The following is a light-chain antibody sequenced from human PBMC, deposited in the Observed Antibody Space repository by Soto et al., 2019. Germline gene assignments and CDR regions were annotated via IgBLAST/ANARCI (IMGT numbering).Light chain of an antibody. J-gene: IGLJ1*01. CDR3: SSYTSSSPYV. Sequence: QSVLTQPASVSGSPGQSITISCTGTSSDVGGYNYVSWYQQHPGKAPKLMIYDVSNRPSGVSNRFSGSKSGNPASLTISGLQAEDEADYYCSSYTSSSPYVFGTGTKVTV. V-gene: IGLV2-14*01. CDR1: SSDVGGYNY. CDR2: DVS.